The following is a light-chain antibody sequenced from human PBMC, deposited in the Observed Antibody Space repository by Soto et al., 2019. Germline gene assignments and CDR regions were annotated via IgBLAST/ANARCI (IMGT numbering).Light chain of an antibody. V-gene: IGLV2-8*01. CDR3: CSYAGSTTYV. CDR2: EVS. CDR1: SSDVGGHKY. Sequence: QSVLTQPPSASGSLGHSVTISCTGTSSDVGGHKYVSWYQHHPGKAPKLILYEVSQRPSGVPHRFSGSKSDNTASLTVSGLQAEDEADYYCCSYAGSTTYVFGAGTKVTVL. J-gene: IGLJ1*01.